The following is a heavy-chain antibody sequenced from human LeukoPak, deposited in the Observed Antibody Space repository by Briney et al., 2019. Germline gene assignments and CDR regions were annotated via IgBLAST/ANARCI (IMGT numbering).Heavy chain of an antibody. CDR3: AKLGYCSSTSCSKAFDI. CDR2: ISYDGSNK. Sequence: GGSLRLSCAASGFTFSSYGMHWVRQAPGKGLEWVAVISYDGSNKYYADSVKGRFTISRDNSKNTLYLQMNSLRAEDTAVYYCAKLGYCSSTSCSKAFDIWGQGTMVTVPS. D-gene: IGHD2-2*01. J-gene: IGHJ3*02. CDR1: GFTFSSYG. V-gene: IGHV3-30*18.